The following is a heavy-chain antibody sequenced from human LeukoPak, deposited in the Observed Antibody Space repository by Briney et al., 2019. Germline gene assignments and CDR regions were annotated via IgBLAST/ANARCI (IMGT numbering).Heavy chain of an antibody. V-gene: IGHV4-39*07. CDR1: GGSISSSSYY. Sequence: PSETLSLTCTVSGGSISSSSYYWGWIRQPPGKGLEWIGSIYYSGSTYYNPSLKSRVTISVDTSKNQFSLKLSSVTAADTAVYYCARDQVAYCSSTSCYYNWFDPWGQGTLVTVSS. CDR2: IYYSGST. J-gene: IGHJ5*02. D-gene: IGHD2-2*01. CDR3: ARDQVAYCSSTSCYYNWFDP.